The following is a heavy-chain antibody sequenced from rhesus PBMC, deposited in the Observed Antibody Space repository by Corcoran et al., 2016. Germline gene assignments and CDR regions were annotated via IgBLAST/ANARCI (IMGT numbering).Heavy chain of an antibody. CDR1: GYSFTSYW. Sequence: EVQLVQSGAEVKRPGESLKISCKTSGYSFTSYWISWLRQMPGKGLEWMEAIVPRDSDTRHSPSFQGQVTISADKSISTAYLQWSSLKASDSATYYCAKPIRGYDYGLDSWGQGVVVTVSS. V-gene: IGHV5-2*01. CDR2: IVPRDSDT. CDR3: AKPIRGYDYGLDS. D-gene: IGHD2-2*01. J-gene: IGHJ6*01.